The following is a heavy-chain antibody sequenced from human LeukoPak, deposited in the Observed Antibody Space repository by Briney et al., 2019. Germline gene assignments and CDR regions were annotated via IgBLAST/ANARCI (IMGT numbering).Heavy chain of an antibody. CDR1: GGSISSGDYY. Sequence: SETLSLTCTVSGGSISSGDYYWSWIRQPPGKGLEWIGYIYYSGSTNYNPSLKSRVTISVDTSKNQFSLKLSSVTAADTAVYYCARDKAVTTAYYYYYYGMDVWGQGTTVTVSS. CDR3: ARDKAVTTAYYYYYYGMDV. CDR2: IYYSGST. V-gene: IGHV4-61*08. J-gene: IGHJ6*02. D-gene: IGHD4-11*01.